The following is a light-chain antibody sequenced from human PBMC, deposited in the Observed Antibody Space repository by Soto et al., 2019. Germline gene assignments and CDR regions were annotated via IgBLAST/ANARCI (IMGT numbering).Light chain of an antibody. V-gene: IGKV3-20*01. Sequence: EIVLTQSPGTLSLSPGERATLSCRASQTVTSNYLAWYQQKPGQAPRLLIYGASSRATGIPDRFSGSGSGTDFTLTISRLEAEDFALYYCQQYGSQLTFGGGTTVEIK. J-gene: IGKJ4*01. CDR2: GAS. CDR3: QQYGSQLT. CDR1: QTVTSNY.